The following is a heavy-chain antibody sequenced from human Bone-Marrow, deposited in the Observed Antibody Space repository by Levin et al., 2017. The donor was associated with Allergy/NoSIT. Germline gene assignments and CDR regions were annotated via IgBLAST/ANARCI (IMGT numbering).Heavy chain of an antibody. V-gene: IGHV4-59*01. CDR3: ERGDWGMRGDTEKWFDP. J-gene: IGHJ5*02. CDR2: IYYDGNT. Sequence: SETLSLTCSVSGGSISHNYWTWIRQPPGKGLEWIGFIYYDGNTNYNPSLKSRASISSDTSTNHFSLTLTSVTPADTAVYSCERGDWGMRGDTEKWFDPWGQGALVIVSS. CDR1: GGSISHNY. D-gene: IGHD2-21*01.